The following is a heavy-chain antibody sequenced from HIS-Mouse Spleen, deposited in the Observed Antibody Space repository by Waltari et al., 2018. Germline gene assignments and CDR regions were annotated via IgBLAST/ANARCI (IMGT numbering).Heavy chain of an antibody. Sequence: QLQLQESGPGLVKPSETLSLTCTVSGGSISSSSYSWGWSRQPPGKGLEWIGSIYYSGGTYYNPSLKGRVTISVDTSKNQFSLKLSSVTAADTAVYYCAREIPYSSSWYDWYFDLWGRGTLVTVSS. CDR1: GGSISSSSYS. V-gene: IGHV4-39*07. D-gene: IGHD6-13*01. CDR3: AREIPYSSSWYDWYFDL. CDR2: IYYSGGT. J-gene: IGHJ2*01.